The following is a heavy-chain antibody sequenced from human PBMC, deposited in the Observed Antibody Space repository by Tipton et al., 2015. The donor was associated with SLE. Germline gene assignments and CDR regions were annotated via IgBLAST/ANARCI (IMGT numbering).Heavy chain of an antibody. V-gene: IGHV3-23*01. J-gene: IGHJ4*02. CDR3: AMTSGDSWAFDY. CDR2: ISGRGGST. D-gene: IGHD2-21*02. Sequence: GSLRLSCAASGFSFSSYAMSWVRQAPGKGLEWVSAISGRGGSTYYADSVKGRFTISRDNSKNTLYLQMNSLRAEDTAVYYCAMTSGDSWAFDYWGQGTLVTVSS. CDR1: GFSFSSYA.